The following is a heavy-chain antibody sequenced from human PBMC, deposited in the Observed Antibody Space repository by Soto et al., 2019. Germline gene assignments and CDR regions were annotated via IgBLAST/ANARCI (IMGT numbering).Heavy chain of an antibody. CDR2: IYYSGST. V-gene: IGHV4-39*01. Sequence: SETLSLTCTVSGGSISSSSYYWGWIRQPPGKGLEWIGSIYYSGSTYYNPSLKSRVTISVDTSKNQFSLKLSSVTAADTAVYYCASVRRGGYDSLRYYYGMDVWGQGTTVTAP. D-gene: IGHD5-12*01. CDR1: GGSISSSSYY. CDR3: ASVRRGGYDSLRYYYGMDV. J-gene: IGHJ6*02.